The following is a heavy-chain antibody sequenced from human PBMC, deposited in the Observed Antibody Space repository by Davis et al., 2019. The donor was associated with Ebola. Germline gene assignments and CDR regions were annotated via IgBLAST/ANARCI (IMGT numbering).Heavy chain of an antibody. Sequence: SGPTLVKPTQTLTLTCTFSGFSLTTSGVGVGWIRQPPGKALEWLALIYWNDDKRYNPSLKSRLTITKDTSKNQVVLTMTNMDPVDTGTYYCANSSRYCSSTSCPSWFDPWGQGTLVTVSS. V-gene: IGHV2-5*01. CDR2: IYWNDDK. CDR3: ANSSRYCSSTSCPSWFDP. J-gene: IGHJ5*02. CDR1: GFSLTTSGVG. D-gene: IGHD2-2*01.